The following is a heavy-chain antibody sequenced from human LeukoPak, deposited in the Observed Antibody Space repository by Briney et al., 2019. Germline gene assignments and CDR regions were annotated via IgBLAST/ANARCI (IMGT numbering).Heavy chain of an antibody. CDR2: IIPILGIA. J-gene: IGHJ5*02. V-gene: IGHV1-69*04. CDR1: GGTFSSYA. D-gene: IGHD3-10*01. CDR3: ARGRRLLLSFGWFDP. Sequence: GSSVKVSCKASGGTFSSYAISWVRQAPGQGLEWMGRIIPILGIANYAQKFQGRVTITADKSTSTAYIELSSLRSEDTAVYYCARGRRLLLSFGWFDPWGQGTLVTVSS.